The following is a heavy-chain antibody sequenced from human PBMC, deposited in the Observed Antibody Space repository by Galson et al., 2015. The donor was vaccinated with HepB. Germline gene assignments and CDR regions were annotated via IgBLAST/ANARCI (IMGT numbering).Heavy chain of an antibody. J-gene: IGHJ4*02. CDR1: GFSVYSNY. CDR2: IYSSSSST. Sequence: SLRLSCAASGFSVYSNYMNWVRQAPGKGLEWVSLIYSSSSSTNYADFVRGRFTISRDTSKNTVYLQMSRLRADDTAMYYCARLGTGYWGRGTLVTVAS. CDR3: ARLGTGY. D-gene: IGHD7-27*01. V-gene: IGHV3-53*01.